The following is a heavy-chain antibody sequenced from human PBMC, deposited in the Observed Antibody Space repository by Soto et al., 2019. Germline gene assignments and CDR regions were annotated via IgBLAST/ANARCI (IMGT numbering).Heavy chain of an antibody. Sequence: EEQLVESGGGLVQPGGSLKLSCVVSQISFSSYWMTWVRQAPGKGLECVANINQDGSEKYYEDSVKGRFTISRDNTKNSLYLHMNSLRAEATAVYDCATDLYRPKYWGHGTLVAVSS. CDR3: ATDLYRPKY. V-gene: IGHV3-7*01. D-gene: IGHD4-4*01. CDR2: INQDGSEK. CDR1: QISFSSYW. J-gene: IGHJ1*01.